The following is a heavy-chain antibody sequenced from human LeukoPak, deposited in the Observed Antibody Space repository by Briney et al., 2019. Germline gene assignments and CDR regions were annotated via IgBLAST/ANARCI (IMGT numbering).Heavy chain of an antibody. CDR2: ITGSGSRT. D-gene: IGHD5-12*01. Sequence: GGSLRLSCAASGFTFSTYGMSWVRQAPGKGLEWVPQITGSGSRTYYADSVKGRFTISRDQSKKMLYLQMDSLRAQDTAVYYCAKATGYDYGSWFDPWGQGTLVTVSS. V-gene: IGHV3-23*01. CDR3: AKATGYDYGSWFDP. CDR1: GFTFSTYG. J-gene: IGHJ5*02.